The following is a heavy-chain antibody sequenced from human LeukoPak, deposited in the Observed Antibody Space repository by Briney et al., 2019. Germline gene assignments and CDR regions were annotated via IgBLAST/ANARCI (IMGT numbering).Heavy chain of an antibody. Sequence: GGSLRLSCAASGFTFNHYWMRWVRQAPGKGLERVATIKGDGSKKDYVDSVRGRFTVSIDNAKNSLYLQMSSLRVEDTAIYYCESTTGPWGQGTLVTVSS. J-gene: IGHJ5*02. V-gene: IGHV3-7*03. CDR1: GFTFNHYW. CDR2: IKGDGSKK. D-gene: IGHD1-7*01. CDR3: ESTTGP.